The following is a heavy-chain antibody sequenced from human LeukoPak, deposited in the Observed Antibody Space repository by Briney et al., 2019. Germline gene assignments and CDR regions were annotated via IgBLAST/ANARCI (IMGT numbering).Heavy chain of an antibody. CDR3: ARTYNWFES. CDR2: INHSGST. Sequence: PSEILSLTCAVYGGSFSGYYWNWIRQPPGKGLEWIGEINHSGSTNYNPSLKSRVTISVDTSKNQFSLELSSVTAADTAVYFCARTYNWFESWGQGTLVTVSS. CDR1: GGSFSGYY. V-gene: IGHV4-34*01. J-gene: IGHJ5*01.